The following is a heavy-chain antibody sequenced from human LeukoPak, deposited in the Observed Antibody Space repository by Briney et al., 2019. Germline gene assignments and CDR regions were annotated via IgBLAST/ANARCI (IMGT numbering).Heavy chain of an antibody. CDR2: IYTSGST. CDR1: GGSISSYY. V-gene: IGHV4-4*07. Sequence: SETLSLTCTVSGGSISSYYWSWIRQPAGKGLEWIGRIYTSGSTNYNPSLKRQVTMSVDTSKNQFSLKLSSVTAADTAVYYCARGPFLPFNANYYYYYYMDVWGKGTTVTVSS. J-gene: IGHJ6*03. CDR3: ARGPFLPFNANYYYYYYMDV.